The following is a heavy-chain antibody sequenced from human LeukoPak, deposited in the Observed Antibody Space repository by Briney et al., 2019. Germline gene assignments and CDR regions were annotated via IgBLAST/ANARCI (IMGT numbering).Heavy chain of an antibody. Sequence: GASVKVSCTASGSTFTSYGFSWVRQAPGQGLEWMGWISAYNGNTNYAQKLQARVTMTTDTYTTTAYMELRSLRSDDTAVYYCAREWDEYCSGGSCYSGDYWGQGTLVTVSS. V-gene: IGHV1-18*01. CDR1: GSTFTSYG. J-gene: IGHJ4*02. CDR2: ISAYNGNT. D-gene: IGHD2-15*01. CDR3: AREWDEYCSGGSCYSGDY.